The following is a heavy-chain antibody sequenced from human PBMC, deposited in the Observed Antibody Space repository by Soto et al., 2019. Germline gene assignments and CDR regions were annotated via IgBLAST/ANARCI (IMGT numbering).Heavy chain of an antibody. V-gene: IGHV3-53*01. CDR2: ITSDSST. Sequence: PGGSLRLSCAASGFTVSGKFMTWVRQAPGKGLEWVSVITSDSSTYYADSVKGRFTISRDSSKNTLSLQMNSLRVEDTAIYYCASGPQRNSLQFYWGQGTLVTVSS. D-gene: IGHD1-7*01. CDR3: ASGPQRNSLQFY. CDR1: GFTVSGKF. J-gene: IGHJ4*02.